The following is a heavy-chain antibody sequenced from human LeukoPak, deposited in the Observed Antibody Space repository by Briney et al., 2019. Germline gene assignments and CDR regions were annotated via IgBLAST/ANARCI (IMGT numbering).Heavy chain of an antibody. CDR3: ARGVTGSHTFPY. CDR1: GYKFSSDL. CDR2: ISTDGSRQ. J-gene: IGHJ4*02. Sequence: GGSLLQCFSISGYKFSSDLMAWVRQAPGKGLEWVAVISTDGSRQYYADSVKGRFAISRDNSKSTLHLQMRSLRPEDTAVYNCARGVTGSHTFPYWGQGSLVTVSS. D-gene: IGHD1-26*01. V-gene: IGHV3-30*03.